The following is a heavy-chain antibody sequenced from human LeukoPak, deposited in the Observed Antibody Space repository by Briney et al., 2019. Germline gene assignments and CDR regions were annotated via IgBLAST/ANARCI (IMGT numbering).Heavy chain of an antibody. V-gene: IGHV3-21*04. J-gene: IGHJ4*02. CDR2: ISYLSSHV. CDR3: ARAPTRPTLIVFDLYFDY. D-gene: IGHD3-22*01. Sequence: GGSLRLSCSASGFTFSDYDMNWVRQAPGKGLEWVSSISYLSSHVYYGDSVKGRFSIPRDNAKNSLYLQMNSLGSEDTAVYYCARAPTRPTLIVFDLYFDYWGQGSLVTVSS. CDR1: GFTFSDYD.